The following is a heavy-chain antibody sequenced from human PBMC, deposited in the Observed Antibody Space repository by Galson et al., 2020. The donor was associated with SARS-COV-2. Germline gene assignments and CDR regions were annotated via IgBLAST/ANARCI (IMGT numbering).Heavy chain of an antibody. D-gene: IGHD6-6*01. J-gene: IGHJ6*02. CDR1: GFIFSNYA. V-gene: IGHV3-23*01. CDR3: AKEIEYSSSLVYHYGMDV. CDR2: ISGSGDNR. Sequence: GESLKISCAASGFIFSNYAMTWVRQDPGKGLEWVSSISGSGDNRYFADSVKGRLTISRDNSKNMLYLRMNSLRAEDTGVYYCAKEIEYSSSLVYHYGMDVWGQGTMVTVSS.